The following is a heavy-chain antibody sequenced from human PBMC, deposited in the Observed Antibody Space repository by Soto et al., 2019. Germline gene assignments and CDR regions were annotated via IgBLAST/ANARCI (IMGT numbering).Heavy chain of an antibody. V-gene: IGHV3-43*01. CDR2: ISWDGGST. CDR1: GFTFDDYT. Sequence: GGSLRLSCAASGFTFDDYTMHWVRQAPGKGLEWVSLISWDGGSTYYADSVKGRFTISRDNSKNSLYLQMNSLRTEDTALYYCAKDAQYDSSGYYYDYWGQGTLVTVSS. D-gene: IGHD3-22*01. J-gene: IGHJ4*02. CDR3: AKDAQYDSSGYYYDY.